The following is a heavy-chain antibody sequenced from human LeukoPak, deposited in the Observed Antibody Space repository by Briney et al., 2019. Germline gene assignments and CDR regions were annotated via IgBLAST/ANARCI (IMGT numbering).Heavy chain of an antibody. CDR3: ARLTGYCSSTSCRVNYFDY. J-gene: IGHJ4*02. V-gene: IGHV1-2*02. Sequence: ASVKVSCKASGYTVTGYYMHWVRQAPGQGLEWMGWINPNSGGTNYAQKFQGRVTMTRDTSISTAYMELSRLRSDGTAVYYCARLTGYCSSTSCRVNYFDYWGQGTLVTVSS. D-gene: IGHD2-2*01. CDR1: GYTVTGYY. CDR2: INPNSGGT.